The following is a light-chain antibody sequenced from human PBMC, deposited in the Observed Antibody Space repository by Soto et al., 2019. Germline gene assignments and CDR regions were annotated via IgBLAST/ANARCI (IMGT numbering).Light chain of an antibody. Sequence: EIVLTQSPGTLSLSPGERATLSCRASQSVSSNYLAWYQQKPGHAPRLLIYGASSRATGIPDRFSGSESGTDFTLTISRLEPEDFAVYYCQHYGSSLWTFGQGTKVDIK. CDR3: QHYGSSLWT. J-gene: IGKJ1*01. V-gene: IGKV3-20*01. CDR2: GAS. CDR1: QSVSSNY.